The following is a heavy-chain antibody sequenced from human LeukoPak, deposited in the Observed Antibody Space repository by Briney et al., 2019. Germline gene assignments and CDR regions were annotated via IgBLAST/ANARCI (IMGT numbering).Heavy chain of an antibody. J-gene: IGHJ4*02. D-gene: IGHD3-3*01. V-gene: IGHV3-20*04. CDR3: ASGGPFGVVLYYFDY. CDR2: INWNGGST. Sequence: GGSLRLSCAASGFTLDDYGMSWVRQAPGKGLEWVSGINWNGGSTGYADSVKGRFTTSRDNAKNSLYLQMNSLRAEDTALYYCASGGPFGVVLYYFDYWGQGTLVTVSS. CDR1: GFTLDDYG.